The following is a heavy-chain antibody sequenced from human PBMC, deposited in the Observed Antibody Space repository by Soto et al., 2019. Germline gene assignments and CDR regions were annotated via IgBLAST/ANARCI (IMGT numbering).Heavy chain of an antibody. CDR2: IIPIFGTA. V-gene: IGHV1-69*01. CDR1: GGTFSSYA. Sequence: QVQLVQSGAEVKKPGSSVKVSCKASGGTFSSYAISWVRQAPGQGLEWMGGIIPIFGTANYAQKFQGRVTITADESTSTAYMELSSLRFEDTAVYYCARVGGPRRGYSGYEFDYWGQGTLVTVSS. D-gene: IGHD5-12*01. J-gene: IGHJ4*02. CDR3: ARVGGPRRGYSGYEFDY.